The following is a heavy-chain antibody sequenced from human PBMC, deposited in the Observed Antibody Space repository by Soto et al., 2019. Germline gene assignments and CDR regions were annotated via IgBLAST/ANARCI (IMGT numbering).Heavy chain of an antibody. V-gene: IGHV4-59*12. CDR1: GGSISSYY. Sequence: QVQLQESGPGLVKPSETLSLTCTVSGGSISSYYWSWIRQPPGKGLEWIGYIYYSGSTYYNPSLKSRVTISVDTSKNQFSLKLSSVTAADTAVYYCARRLRFLEWLDSDNWFDPWGQGTLVTVSS. CDR2: IYYSGST. CDR3: ARRLRFLEWLDSDNWFDP. J-gene: IGHJ5*02. D-gene: IGHD3-3*01.